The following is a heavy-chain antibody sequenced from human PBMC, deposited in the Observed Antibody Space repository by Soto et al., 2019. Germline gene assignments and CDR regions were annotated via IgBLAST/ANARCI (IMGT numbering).Heavy chain of an antibody. J-gene: IGHJ4*02. V-gene: IGHV3-53*01. Sequence: GGSLRLSCAASGFTVSSNYMSWVLQAPGKGLEWVSVIYSGGSTYYADSVKGRFTISRDNAKNSLYLQMNSLRAEDTAVYYCARDIATHSKLVRDYWGQGTLVTVSS. D-gene: IGHD6-13*01. CDR2: IYSGGST. CDR1: GFTVSSNY. CDR3: ARDIATHSKLVRDY.